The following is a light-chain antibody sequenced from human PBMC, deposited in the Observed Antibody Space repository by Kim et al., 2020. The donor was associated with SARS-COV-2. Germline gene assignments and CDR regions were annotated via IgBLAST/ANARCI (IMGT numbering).Light chain of an antibody. CDR2: KAS. V-gene: IGKV1-5*03. CDR1: RSIGSW. CDR3: QQYDTFWT. Sequence: DIQMTQSPSTPSVSVGDRVTITCRASRSIGSWLAWFQQKPGKAPKLLIYKASSLESGVPSRFSGSGSGTEFTLTIISLQPDDFATYYCQQYDTFWTFGQGTKVDIK. J-gene: IGKJ1*01.